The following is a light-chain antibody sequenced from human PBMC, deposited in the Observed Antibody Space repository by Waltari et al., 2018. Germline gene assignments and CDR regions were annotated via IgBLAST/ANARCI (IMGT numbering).Light chain of an antibody. CDR3: QTWGTGTHVV. Sequence: QPELTQSPSASASLGASVKLTCILSSGHSSYAIAWHQQQPQKGPRYLMKLNSDGSHKKGDGIPDRFSGSSSGAERYLTISSLQSEDDADYYCQTWGTGTHVVFGGGTKLTVL. CDR1: SGHSSYA. CDR2: LNSDGSH. V-gene: IGLV4-69*01. J-gene: IGLJ2*01.